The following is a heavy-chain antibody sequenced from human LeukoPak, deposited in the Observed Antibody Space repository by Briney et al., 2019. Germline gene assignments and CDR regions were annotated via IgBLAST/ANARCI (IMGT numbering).Heavy chain of an antibody. CDR1: DGSISSSNW. D-gene: IGHD2-15*01. CDR2: IYHSGST. CDR3: ARRYCSGGSCYQTDY. Sequence: SETLSLTCAVSDGSISSSNWWSWVRQPPGKGLEWIGEIYHSGSTNYNPSLKSRVTISVDKSKNQFSLKLSSVTAADTAVYYCARRYCSGGSCYQTDYWGQGTLVTVSS. J-gene: IGHJ4*02. V-gene: IGHV4-4*02.